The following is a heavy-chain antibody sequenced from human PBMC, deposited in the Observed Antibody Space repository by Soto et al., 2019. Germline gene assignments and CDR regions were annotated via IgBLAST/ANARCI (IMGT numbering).Heavy chain of an antibody. CDR2: INPNSGGT. V-gene: IGHV1-2*02. J-gene: IGHJ4*02. CDR1: GYTFTGYY. D-gene: IGHD5-18*01. CDR3: ANLPFLYSYGGGDFDY. Sequence: ASVKVSCKASGYTFTGYYMHWVRQAPGQGLEWMGWINPNSGGTNYAQKFQGRVTMTRDTSISTAYMELSRLRSDDTAVYYCANLPFLYSYGGGDFDYWGQGTLVTVSS.